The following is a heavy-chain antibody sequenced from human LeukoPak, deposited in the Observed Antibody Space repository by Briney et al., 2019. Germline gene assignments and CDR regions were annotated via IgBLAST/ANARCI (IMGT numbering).Heavy chain of an antibody. CDR2: IYYSGST. CDR1: GGSISSYY. J-gene: IGHJ5*02. D-gene: IGHD2-2*01. CDR3: ARGYCSSTSCYATEDNWFDP. V-gene: IGHV4-59*01. Sequence: SETLSLTCTVSGGSISSYYWSWIRQPPGKGLGWIGYIYYSGSTNYNPSLKSRVTISVDTSKNQFSLKLSSVTAADTAVYYCARGYCSSTSCYATEDNWFDPWGQGTLVTVSS.